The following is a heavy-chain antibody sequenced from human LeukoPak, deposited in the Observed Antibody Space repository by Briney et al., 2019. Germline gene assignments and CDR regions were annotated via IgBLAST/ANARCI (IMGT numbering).Heavy chain of an antibody. V-gene: IGHV3-21*01. CDR3: ARDRAAAAPGVVHYGMDV. D-gene: IGHD6-13*01. CDR2: ISGSSSYI. Sequence: GGSLRLSCAASGFTFSSYSMNWVRQAPGKGLEWVSSISGSSSYIYYADSVKGRFTISRDNAKNSLYLQMNSLRAEDTAVYYCARDRAAAAPGVVHYGMDVWGQGTTVTVSS. CDR1: GFTFSSYS. J-gene: IGHJ6*02.